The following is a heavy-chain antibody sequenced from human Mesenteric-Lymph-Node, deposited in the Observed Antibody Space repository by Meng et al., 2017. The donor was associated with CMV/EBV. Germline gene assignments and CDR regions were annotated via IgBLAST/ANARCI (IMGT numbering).Heavy chain of an antibody. CDR3: AHDVFGALRD. V-gene: IGHV3-15*01. Sequence: GESLKISCAASGFTFTNAWLNWVRQGPGEGLEWVGRIKSNPDGGSTDYAAPVRGRFTISRDGSTSTLFLYLNSLTTEDTGIYYCAHDVFGALRDWGQGTLVTVSS. D-gene: IGHD1-1*01. CDR1: GFTFTNAW. CDR2: IKSNPDGGST. J-gene: IGHJ1*01.